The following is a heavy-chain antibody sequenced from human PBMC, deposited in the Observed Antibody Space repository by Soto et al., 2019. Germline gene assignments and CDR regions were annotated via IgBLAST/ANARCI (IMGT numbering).Heavy chain of an antibody. V-gene: IGHV3-33*01. CDR3: AAWAEGATEVH. J-gene: IGHJ4*02. D-gene: IGHD2-15*01. CDR1: GFSFGVYG. Sequence: GGSLRLSCEASGFSFGVYGMHWVRQAPGKGLEWVAVIWYDASKQFYAGSVEGRFTISRDNSKATLYLQMNSLRAEDTAVYYCAAWAEGATEVHWGQGTLVTVSS. CDR2: IWYDASKQ.